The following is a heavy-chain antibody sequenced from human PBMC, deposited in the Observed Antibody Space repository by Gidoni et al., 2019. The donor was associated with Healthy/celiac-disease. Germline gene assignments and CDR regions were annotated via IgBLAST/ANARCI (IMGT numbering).Heavy chain of an antibody. CDR2: IYSGGST. V-gene: IGHV3-66*02. Sequence: EVQLVESGGGLVQPGGSLRLSCAASGFTVSSNYMSWVRQAPGKGMEWVSVIYSGGSTSYADSVKGRFTISRDNSKNTLYLQMNSLRAEDTAVYYCARENGYCSGGSCYSNWFDPWGQGTLVTVSS. D-gene: IGHD2-15*01. CDR3: ARENGYCSGGSCYSNWFDP. J-gene: IGHJ5*02. CDR1: GFTVSSNY.